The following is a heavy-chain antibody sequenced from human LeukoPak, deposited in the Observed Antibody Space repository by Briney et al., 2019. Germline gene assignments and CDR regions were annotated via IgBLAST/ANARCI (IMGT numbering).Heavy chain of an antibody. Sequence: ASVKVTCKASGYTFTGYYIHWVRQAPGQGLEWMGWINPNSGGTNYAQKFQGRVTMTRDTSINSAYLELSRLRSDDTAVYYCARVDQARGYFFDYWGQGTLVTVSS. D-gene: IGHD3-10*01. CDR3: ARVDQARGYFFDY. J-gene: IGHJ4*02. V-gene: IGHV1-2*02. CDR2: INPNSGGT. CDR1: GYTFTGYY.